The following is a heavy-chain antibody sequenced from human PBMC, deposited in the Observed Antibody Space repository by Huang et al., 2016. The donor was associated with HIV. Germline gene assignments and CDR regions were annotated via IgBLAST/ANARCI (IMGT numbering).Heavy chain of an antibody. D-gene: IGHD2-15*01. CDR1: GDSISRGGYL. CDR2: IYYTGPT. CDR3: ARDRITQCNGGRCYSDWSDP. V-gene: IGHV4-30-4*08. Sequence: QVQLQESGPGPVKPSQTLSLTCTVSGDSISRGGYLWSWIRQSRGKGLEWIGSIYYTGPTSYNPSLRSRVTMSVDTSKNQFSLSVTSVTAEDTAVYYCARDRITQCNGGRCYSDWSDPWGQGTLVIVSS. J-gene: IGHJ5*02.